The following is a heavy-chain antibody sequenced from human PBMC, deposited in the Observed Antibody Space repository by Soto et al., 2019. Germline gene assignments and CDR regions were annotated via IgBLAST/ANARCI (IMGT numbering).Heavy chain of an antibody. V-gene: IGHV3-33*01. D-gene: IGHD5-18*01. CDR3: ERDGYSDGSGSGGRDV. J-gene: IGHJ6*02. CDR2: IWYDGSNK. CDR1: GFTFSSYG. Sequence: QVHLVEPGGGVVQPGRSLRLSCASSGFTFSSYGMHWVRQAPGKGLEWVAVIWYDGSNKYYADSVKGRFTNSRDNSKNTLYLQMNSVRAEDTAVYYCERDGYSDGSGSGGRDVGGQGTAVTVSS.